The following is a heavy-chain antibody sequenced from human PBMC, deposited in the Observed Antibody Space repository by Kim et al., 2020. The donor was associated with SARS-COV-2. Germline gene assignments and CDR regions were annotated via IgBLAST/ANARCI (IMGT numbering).Heavy chain of an antibody. V-gene: IGHV4-31*03. Sequence: SETLSLTCTVSGGSISSGGYYWSWIRQHPGKGLEWIGYIYYSGSTYYNPSLKSRVTISVDTSKNQFSLKLSSVTAADTAVYYCAGEDDYVWGSYRYPGIDWGRGTLVTVSS. CDR3: AGEDDYVWGSYRYPGID. CDR1: GGSISSGGYY. J-gene: IGHJ4*02. D-gene: IGHD3-16*02. CDR2: IYYSGST.